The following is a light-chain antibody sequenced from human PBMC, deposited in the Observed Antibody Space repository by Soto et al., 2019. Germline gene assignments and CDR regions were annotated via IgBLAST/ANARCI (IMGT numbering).Light chain of an antibody. J-gene: IGKJ4*01. V-gene: IGKV3-20*01. CDR2: HVS. CDR1: QSVSSTS. CDR3: QQYGTSSLT. Sequence: DIALTQSPGTLYLSPGERAILSCRASQSVSSTSLAWYQQRPGQAPRLLIYHVSSRANGIPDRFSGSGSGTDFTLTISTLEPEDFAVYYCQQYGTSSLTFGGGTRVEI.